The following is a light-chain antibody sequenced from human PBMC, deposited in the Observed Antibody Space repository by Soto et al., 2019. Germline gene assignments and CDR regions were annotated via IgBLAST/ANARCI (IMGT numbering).Light chain of an antibody. J-gene: IGLJ2*01. CDR2: DVS. CDR3: SSYTSRTTLVL. V-gene: IGLV2-14*01. CDR1: SSDVGGYNY. Sequence: QSALTQPASVSGSPGQSITISCTGTSSDVGGYNYVSWYQQHPGKAPKLMIYDVSNRPSGVSNRFSGSKSGNTASLTISGLQAEDEADYYCSSYTSRTTLVLFGGGTQLTVL.